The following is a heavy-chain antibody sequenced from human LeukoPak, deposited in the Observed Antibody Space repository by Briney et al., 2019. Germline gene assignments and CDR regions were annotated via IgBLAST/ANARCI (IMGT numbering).Heavy chain of an antibody. CDR1: GYTFSGTGWY. J-gene: IGHJ5*02. D-gene: IGHD6-13*01. CDR2: IHPNNGDT. V-gene: IGHV1-2*02. CDR3: ARVSYSSSWFDP. Sequence: AASVKVSCKASGYTFSGTGWYLYWLRQAPGQGLECMGWIHPNNGDTAYAQKFQGRVTMTRDTSISTAYMELSRLRSDDTAVYYCARVSYSSSWFDPWGQGTLVTVSS.